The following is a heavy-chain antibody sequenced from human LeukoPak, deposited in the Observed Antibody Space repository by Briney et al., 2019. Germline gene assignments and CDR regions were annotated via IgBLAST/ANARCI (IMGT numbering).Heavy chain of an antibody. J-gene: IGHJ4*02. CDR1: GFTFSDYW. CDR2: IKQDGSEK. V-gene: IGHV3-7*03. D-gene: IGHD5-12*01. Sequence: GGSLRLSRAASGFTFSDYWMNWVRQAPGKGLEWVAIIKQDGSEKLYVDSVKGRFTISRDNAKNSLYLQMNSLRVDDMAVYYCVAGRGWLPDYWGQGTLVTVSS. CDR3: VAGRGWLPDY.